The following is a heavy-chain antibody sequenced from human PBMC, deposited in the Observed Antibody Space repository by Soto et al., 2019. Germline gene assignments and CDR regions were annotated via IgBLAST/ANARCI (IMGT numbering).Heavy chain of an antibody. J-gene: IGHJ5*02. CDR1: GGSISSYY. CDR2: IYYSGST. V-gene: IGHV4-59*01. Sequence: SETLSLTCTVSGGSISSYYWSWIRQPPGKGLEWIGYIYYSGSTNYNPSLKSRVTISVDTSKNQFSLKLSSVTAADTAVYYCARAPRLVSWFDPWGQGTLVTVSS. CDR3: ARAPRLVSWFDP. D-gene: IGHD2-21*01.